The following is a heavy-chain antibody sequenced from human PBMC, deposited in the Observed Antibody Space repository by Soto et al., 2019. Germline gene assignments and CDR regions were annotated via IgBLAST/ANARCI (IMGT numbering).Heavy chain of an antibody. V-gene: IGHV4-39*01. CDR2: VFYTGFT. CDR3: ARQRTSVVTQAYFDV. Sequence: SETLSLTCAVSGGSISGNYYYWGWLRQSPGKGPEWIGSVFYTGFTSYNPSLESRVSVSVDTSKNQFSLRVSGVSAADTALYFCARQRTSVVTQAYFDVWGPGSLVTVSS. D-gene: IGHD2-21*02. CDR1: GGSISGNYYY. J-gene: IGHJ4*02.